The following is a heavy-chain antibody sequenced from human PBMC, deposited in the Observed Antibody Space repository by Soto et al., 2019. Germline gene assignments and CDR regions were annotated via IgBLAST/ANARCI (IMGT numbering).Heavy chain of an antibody. CDR1: GFTFSDHY. Sequence: EVQLVESGGGLVQPGGSLRLSCAASGFTFSDHYMDWVRQAPGKGLEWVGRIRNKANRYTTEYAASVKGRFTISRDDSKTSLYLQMNSLKTEDTAVYYCSRNVYSGGYYVDYWGQGTLVTVSA. D-gene: IGHD1-26*01. V-gene: IGHV3-72*01. CDR3: SRNVYSGGYYVDY. J-gene: IGHJ4*02. CDR2: IRNKANRYTT.